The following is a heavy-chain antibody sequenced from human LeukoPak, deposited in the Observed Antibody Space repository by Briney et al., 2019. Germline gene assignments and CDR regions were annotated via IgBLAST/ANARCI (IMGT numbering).Heavy chain of an antibody. D-gene: IGHD3-10*01. Sequence: ASVKVSCKASGYTFTSYAINWVRQAPGQGPEWMGWINTNTGNPTYAQGFTGRFVFSLDTSVSTAYLQISSLKAEDTAVYYCARVPGVPFGELWVDYWGQGTLVTVSS. V-gene: IGHV7-4-1*02. CDR1: GYTFTSYA. J-gene: IGHJ4*02. CDR3: ARVPGVPFGELWVDY. CDR2: INTNTGNP.